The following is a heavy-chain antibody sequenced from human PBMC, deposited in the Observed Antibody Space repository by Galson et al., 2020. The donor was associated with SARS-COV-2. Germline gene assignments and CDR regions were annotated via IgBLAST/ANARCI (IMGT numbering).Heavy chain of an antibody. Sequence: GGSLRLSCAASGFNFSSYSMNWVRQAPGKGLEWVSSISSSSSYIYYADSVKGRFTISRDNAKNSLYLQMNSLRAEDTAVYYCASAPADYGDYYGMDVWGQGTTVTVSS. CDR3: ASAPADYGDYYGMDV. D-gene: IGHD4-17*01. J-gene: IGHJ6*02. CDR1: GFNFSSYS. CDR2: ISSSSSYI. V-gene: IGHV3-21*01.